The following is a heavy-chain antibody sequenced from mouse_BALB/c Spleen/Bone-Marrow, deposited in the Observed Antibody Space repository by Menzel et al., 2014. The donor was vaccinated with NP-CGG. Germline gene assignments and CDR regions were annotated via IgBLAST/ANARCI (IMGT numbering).Heavy chain of an antibody. CDR3: ARDWDGYYFDY. CDR1: GYSITSGYY. D-gene: IGHD2-3*01. CDR2: ISYDGSN. V-gene: IGHV3-6*02. Sequence: ESRPGLVKPSQSLSLTCSVTGYSITSGYYWNWIRQFPGNKLEWMGYISYDGSNNYNPSLKNRISIIRDTSKNQFFLKLNSVTTEDTATYYCARDWDGYYFDYWGQGTTLTVFS. J-gene: IGHJ2*01.